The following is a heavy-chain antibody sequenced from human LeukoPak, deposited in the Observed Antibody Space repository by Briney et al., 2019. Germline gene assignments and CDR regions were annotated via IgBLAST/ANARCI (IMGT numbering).Heavy chain of an antibody. CDR2: MNPISGNT. V-gene: IGHV1-8*01. CDR1: GYTFTNFD. CDR3: TRGVGATEGRYNWFDP. Sequence: ASVKVSCKPSGYTFTNFDVNWVRQAAGQGPEWMGWMNPISGNTGYAENFQGRVTITRDTSISTAYMELSSLMLEDTAVYYCTRGVGATEGRYNWFDPWGQGTPVTVSS. D-gene: IGHD1-26*01. J-gene: IGHJ5*02.